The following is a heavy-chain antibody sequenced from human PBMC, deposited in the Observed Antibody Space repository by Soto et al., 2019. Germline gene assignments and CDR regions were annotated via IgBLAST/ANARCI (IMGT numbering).Heavy chain of an antibody. J-gene: IGHJ3*02. V-gene: IGHV3-7*01. CDR3: ARLGRLRGVEAFDI. CDR1: GFTFSSYW. D-gene: IGHD3-3*01. CDR2: IKQDGSEK. Sequence: GGSLRLSCAASGFTFSSYWMSWVRQAPGKGLEWVANIKQDGSEKYYVDSVKGRFTISRDNAKNSLYLQMNSLRAEDTAVYYCARLGRLRGVEAFDIWGQGTVVTVSS.